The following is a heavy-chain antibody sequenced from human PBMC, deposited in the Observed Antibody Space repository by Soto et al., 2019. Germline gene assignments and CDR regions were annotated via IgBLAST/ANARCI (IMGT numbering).Heavy chain of an antibody. CDR3: ARTQAVFIDY. V-gene: IGHV4-39*01. CDR2: IYYSGST. J-gene: IGHJ4*02. CDR1: GGSIGSSSYY. Sequence: PSETLSLTCTVSGGSIGSSSYYWGWIRQPPGKGLEWIGSIYYSGSTYYNPSLKSRVTISVDTSKNQFSLKLSSVTAADTAVYYCARTQAVFIDYWGQGTLVTVSS. D-gene: IGHD2-15*01.